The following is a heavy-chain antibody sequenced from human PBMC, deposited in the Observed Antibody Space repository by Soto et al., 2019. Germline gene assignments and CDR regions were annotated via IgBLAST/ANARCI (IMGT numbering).Heavy chain of an antibody. CDR2: INAYNGNT. Sequence: ASVKVSCKASGYTFTSYGISWVRQAPGQGLEWMGWINAYNGNTKYAQNLQGRVTMTTDTSTSTAYMELRSLRSDDTAVYYCARDAAVGLFDYWGQGTLVTSPQ. D-gene: IGHD1-26*01. CDR3: ARDAAVGLFDY. CDR1: GYTFTSYG. J-gene: IGHJ4*02. V-gene: IGHV1-18*01.